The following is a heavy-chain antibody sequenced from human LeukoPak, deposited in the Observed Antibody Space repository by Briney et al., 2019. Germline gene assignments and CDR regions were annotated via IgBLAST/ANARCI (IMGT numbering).Heavy chain of an antibody. D-gene: IGHD5-18*01. Sequence: GESLKLSWKGSGYSFTSYWVGWVRQMPGKGLEWMGMVYPGDSDTIYSPSFQGPVTISADKSISTAYLQWSSLKTSDTAMYYCARHHEYSYGFGYWGQGTLVTVSS. CDR2: VYPGDSDT. J-gene: IGHJ4*02. V-gene: IGHV5-51*01. CDR1: GYSFTSYW. CDR3: ARHHEYSYGFGY.